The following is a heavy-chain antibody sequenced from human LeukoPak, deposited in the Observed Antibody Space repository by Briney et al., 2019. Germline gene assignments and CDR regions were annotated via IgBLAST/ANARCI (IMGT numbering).Heavy chain of an antibody. J-gene: IGHJ3*02. CDR1: GFTFSSYS. CDR2: FNSRSSYI. CDR3: ARDISPYYYDSSGYYYDAFDI. D-gene: IGHD3-22*01. Sequence: PGGSLRLSCAASGFTFSSYSMNWVRQAPGKGLEWVSSFNSRSSYIYYADSVKGRFTISRDNSKNSLDLQMNSLRAEDTAVYYCARDISPYYYDSSGYYYDAFDIWGQGTMVTVSS. V-gene: IGHV3-21*01.